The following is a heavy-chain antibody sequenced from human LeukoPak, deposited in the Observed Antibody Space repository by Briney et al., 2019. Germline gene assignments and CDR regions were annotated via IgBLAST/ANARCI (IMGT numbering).Heavy chain of an antibody. Sequence: GGSLRLSCAASGFTLSSYAMSWVRQAPGKGLEWVSAISGSGGSTYYADSVKGRFTISRDNSKNTLYLQMNSLRAEDTAVYYCAKVLWLVRYYFDYWGQGTLVTVSS. CDR1: GFTLSSYA. V-gene: IGHV3-23*01. CDR3: AKVLWLVRYYFDY. CDR2: ISGSGGST. J-gene: IGHJ4*02. D-gene: IGHD6-19*01.